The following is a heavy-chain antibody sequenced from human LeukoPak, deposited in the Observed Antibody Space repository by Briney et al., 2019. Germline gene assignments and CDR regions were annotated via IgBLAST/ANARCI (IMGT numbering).Heavy chain of an antibody. D-gene: IGHD1-1*01. V-gene: IGHV3-21*01. CDR3: ARDWNYFSC. CDR1: GFTFSSYS. CDR2: ISSSSGSI. J-gene: IGHJ4*02. Sequence: PGGSLRLSCAASGFTFSSYSMNWVRQAPGKGLEWVSSISSSSGSIYYADSVKGRLTISRDNAKNSVYLQMNSLRAEDTAVYYCARDWNYFSCWGQGTLVTVSS.